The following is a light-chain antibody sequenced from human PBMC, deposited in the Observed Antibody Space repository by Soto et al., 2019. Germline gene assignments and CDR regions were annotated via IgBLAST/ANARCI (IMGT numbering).Light chain of an antibody. CDR2: AAS. CDR1: QSISSY. V-gene: IGKV1-39*01. Sequence: DIQMTQSPSSLSASVGDRDTITCRASQSISSYLNWYQQKPGKAPKRLIYAASSLQSGVPSRFSGVGSGTDFTLTISSLQPEDFATYYCQQSYSTPPTFGQGTKLEIK. J-gene: IGKJ2*01. CDR3: QQSYSTPPT.